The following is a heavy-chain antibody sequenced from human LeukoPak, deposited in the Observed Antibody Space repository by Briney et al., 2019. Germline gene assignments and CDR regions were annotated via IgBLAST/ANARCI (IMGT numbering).Heavy chain of an antibody. CDR3: ARDPNYYDSSGYYPDY. CDR2: INPNSGGT. V-gene: IGHV1-2*02. J-gene: IGHJ4*02. Sequence: ASVKVSCKASGYTFTGYYMHWVRQAPGQGLEWMGWINPNSGGTNYAQKFQGRVTMTRDTSISTAYMELSRLRSDDTAVYYCARDPNYYDSSGYYPDYWGQGTLVTVSS. CDR1: GYTFTGYY. D-gene: IGHD3-22*01.